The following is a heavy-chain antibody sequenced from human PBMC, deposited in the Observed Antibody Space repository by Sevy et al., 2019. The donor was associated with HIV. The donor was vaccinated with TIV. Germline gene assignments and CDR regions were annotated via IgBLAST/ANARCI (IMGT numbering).Heavy chain of an antibody. V-gene: IGHV4-4*07. CDR2: IHSSGTT. D-gene: IGHD1-26*01. CDR1: GGSISTYY. J-gene: IGHJ5*02. CDR3: ARSLGGAPGTIKWFDP. Sequence: SETLSLTCTVSGGSISTYYWSWIRQPAGEGLEWIGRIHSSGTTDYNPSLRSRVTMSLGTSKMQFSLELRSVTVADSAMYFCARSLGGAPGTIKWFDPWGQGTLVTVSS.